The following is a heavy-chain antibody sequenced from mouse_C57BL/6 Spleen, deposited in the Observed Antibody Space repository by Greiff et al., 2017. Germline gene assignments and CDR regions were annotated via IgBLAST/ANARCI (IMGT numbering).Heavy chain of an antibody. V-gene: IGHV1-69*01. J-gene: IGHJ1*03. CDR3: ARVITTLVARYFDV. CDR1: GYTFTSYW. CDR2: INPSDSYT. D-gene: IGHD1-1*01. Sequence: QVQLQQPGAELVMPGASVKLSCKASGYTFTSYWMNWVKQRPGQGLEWIGEINPSDSYTNYNQKFKGKSTLTVDKSSSTAYMQLSSLTSEDSAVYYCARVITTLVARYFDVWGTGTTVTGSS.